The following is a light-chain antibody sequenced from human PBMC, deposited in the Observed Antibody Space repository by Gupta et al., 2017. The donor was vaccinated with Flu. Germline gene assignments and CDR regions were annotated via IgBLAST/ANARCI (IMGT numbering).Light chain of an antibody. V-gene: IGLV1-51*02. CDR1: SSNIENNY. CDR2: ENN. CDR3: GTWDSSLSAWV. J-gene: IGLJ3*02. Sequence: QSVLTQPPSVSAAPGQKVTISCSGSSSNIENNYVSWYQQLPGTAPILLIGENNKRPSGIPDRFSGSKSDTSATLGITGLQTGDEADYYCGTWDSSLSAWVFGGGTKLTVL.